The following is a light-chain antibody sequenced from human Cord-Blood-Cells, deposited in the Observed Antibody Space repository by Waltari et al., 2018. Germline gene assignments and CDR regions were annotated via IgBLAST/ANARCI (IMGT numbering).Light chain of an antibody. CDR3: QSYDSSLSGSV. Sequence: QSVLTQPPSVSGAPGQRLTISCTGSCSNIGAGYDVHWYQQLPGTAPKHLIYGNSNRPAGVPDRFSGSKSGTSASLAITGLQAEDEADYYCQSYDSSLSGSVFGGGIKLTVL. V-gene: IGLV1-40*01. CDR1: CSNIGAGYD. CDR2: GNS. J-gene: IGLJ2*01.